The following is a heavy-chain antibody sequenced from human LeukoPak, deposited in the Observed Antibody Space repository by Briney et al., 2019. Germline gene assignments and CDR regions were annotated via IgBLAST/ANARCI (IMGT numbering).Heavy chain of an antibody. D-gene: IGHD1-26*01. CDR3: ARSRSGSYYADYYYMDV. J-gene: IGHJ6*03. CDR1: GYTFTSYH. CDR2: INPSGGST. Sequence: GASVKVSCKASGYTFTSYHMHWVRQAPGQGLEWMGIINPSGGSTSYAQKFQGRVTMTRDTSTSTVYMELSSLRSEDTAVYYCARSRSGSYYADYYYMDVWGKGTTVTISS. V-gene: IGHV1-46*01.